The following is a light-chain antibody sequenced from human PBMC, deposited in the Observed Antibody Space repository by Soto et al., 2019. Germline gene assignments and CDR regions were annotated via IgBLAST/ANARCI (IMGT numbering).Light chain of an antibody. J-gene: IGKJ1*01. CDR1: QTISSY. V-gene: IGKV1-5*03. Sequence: DIQMTQSPSTLSASVGDRVTITCRASQTISSYLAWYQQKPGKAPKLLISKASSLESGVQSRFSGSGSGTEFTLTLSSLQPDDFATYYCQQYNTYPAWTFGQGTKVEIK. CDR2: KAS. CDR3: QQYNTYPAWT.